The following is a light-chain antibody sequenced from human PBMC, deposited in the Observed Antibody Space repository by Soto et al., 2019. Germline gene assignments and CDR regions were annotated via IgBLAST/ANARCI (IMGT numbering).Light chain of an antibody. V-gene: IGKV3-20*01. J-gene: IGKJ1*01. CDR1: QSVSGH. CDR3: QQYNNWPQT. Sequence: EIVLTQSPGTLSLSPGERVTLSCRASQSVSGHLAWYQQKPGQAPRLLIYGASSRATGIPDRFSGSGSGTDFSLTITRLEPEDFAVYYCQQYNNWPQTFGQGTKVDIK. CDR2: GAS.